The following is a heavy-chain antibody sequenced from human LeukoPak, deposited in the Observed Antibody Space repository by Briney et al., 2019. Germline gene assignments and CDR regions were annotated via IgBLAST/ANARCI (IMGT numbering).Heavy chain of an antibody. CDR2: IYPGDSDT. D-gene: IGHD2-15*01. CDR3: ARFVGACSGGNCYSDY. J-gene: IGHJ4*02. Sequence: GESLKISCKASGYSFSSYWIAWVRQMSGKGLEWMGIIYPGDSDTRYSPSFQGQVPISADKSINTAYLQWNSLKASDTAIYYCARFVGACSGGNCYSDYWGQGTLVTVSS. V-gene: IGHV5-51*01. CDR1: GYSFSSYW.